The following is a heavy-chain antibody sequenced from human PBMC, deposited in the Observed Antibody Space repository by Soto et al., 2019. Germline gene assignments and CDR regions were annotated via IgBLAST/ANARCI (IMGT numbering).Heavy chain of an antibody. Sequence: ASVKVSCKASGGTFSSYAISWVLQAPGQGLEWMGGIIPIFGTANYAQKFQGRVTITADESTSTAYMELSSLRSEDTAVYYCARDGGIAARGRYYYYYYGMDVWGQGTTVTVSS. V-gene: IGHV1-69*13. D-gene: IGHD6-6*01. CDR3: ARDGGIAARGRYYYYYYGMDV. CDR1: GGTFSSYA. CDR2: IIPIFGTA. J-gene: IGHJ6*02.